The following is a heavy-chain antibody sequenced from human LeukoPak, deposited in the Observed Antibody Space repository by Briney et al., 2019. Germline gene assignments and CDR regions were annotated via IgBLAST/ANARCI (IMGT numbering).Heavy chain of an antibody. Sequence: GGSLRLSCAASGFTSSGYWMHWVRQDPARGLVWVSYISSSGSTIYYADSVKGRFTISRDNAKNSLYLQMNSLRAEDTAVYYCARDAGGGSFDYWGQGTLVTVSS. CDR2: ISSSGSTI. V-gene: IGHV3-11*01. CDR3: ARDAGGGSFDY. D-gene: IGHD1-26*01. CDR1: GFTSSGYW. J-gene: IGHJ4*02.